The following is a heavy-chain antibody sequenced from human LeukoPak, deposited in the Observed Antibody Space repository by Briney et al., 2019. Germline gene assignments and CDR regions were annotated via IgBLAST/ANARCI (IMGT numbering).Heavy chain of an antibody. CDR2: IYYSGST. CDR1: GGSISSSSYY. CDR3: ARLRFSSGWNFDY. J-gene: IGHJ4*02. Sequence: SETLSLTCTVSGGSISSSSYYWGWIRQPPGKGLEWIGSIYYSGSTYYNPSLKSRVTISVDTSKNQFSPNLSSVTAADTAVYYCARLRFSSGWNFDYWGQGTLVTVSS. V-gene: IGHV4-39*01. D-gene: IGHD6-19*01.